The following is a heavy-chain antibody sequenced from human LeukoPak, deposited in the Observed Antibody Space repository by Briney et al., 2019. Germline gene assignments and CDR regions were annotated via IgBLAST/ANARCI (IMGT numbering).Heavy chain of an antibody. CDR3: ASGDFWSGFRDV. Sequence: SETLSLTCTVSGGSISSHYWSWIRQPPGKGLEWFGYIYYSGSTNYNPSLKSRVTISVDTSKNQFSLKLSSVTAADTAVYYCASGDFWSGFRDVWGKGTTVTVSS. J-gene: IGHJ6*04. CDR1: GGSISSHY. V-gene: IGHV4-59*11. D-gene: IGHD3-3*01. CDR2: IYYSGST.